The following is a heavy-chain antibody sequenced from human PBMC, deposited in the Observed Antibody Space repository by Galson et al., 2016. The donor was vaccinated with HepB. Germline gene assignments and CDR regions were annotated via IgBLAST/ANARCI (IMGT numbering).Heavy chain of an antibody. Sequence: ETLSLTCAVSGVSISSSDWWSWVRQPPGQGLEWIGQIFHSGRVNYTPSLASRVTISIDTSNNHFSLNLMSVTAAATAVYYCASYLVQSWAGSDAFDTWGQGTLVTVAS. CDR3: ASYLVQSWAGSDAFDT. CDR1: GVSISSSDW. CDR2: IFHSGRV. J-gene: IGHJ3*02. D-gene: IGHD6-13*01. V-gene: IGHV4-4*02.